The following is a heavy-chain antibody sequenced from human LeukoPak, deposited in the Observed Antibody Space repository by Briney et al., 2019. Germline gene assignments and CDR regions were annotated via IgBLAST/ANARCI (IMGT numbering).Heavy chain of an antibody. CDR1: GFTFSSYA. CDR2: ISYDGSNK. D-gene: IGHD3-3*01. Sequence: PGGSLRLSCAASGFTFSSYAMHWVRQAPGKGLEWVAVISYDGSNKYYADSVKGRFTISRDNSKNTLYLQMNSLRAEDTAVYYCARDGSYYDFWSGYYSWFDPWGQGTLVSVSS. CDR3: ARDGSYYDFWSGYYSWFDP. J-gene: IGHJ5*02. V-gene: IGHV3-30*04.